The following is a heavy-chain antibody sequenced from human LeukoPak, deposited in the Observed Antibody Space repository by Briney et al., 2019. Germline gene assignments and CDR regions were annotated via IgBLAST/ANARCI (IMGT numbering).Heavy chain of an antibody. CDR2: IYPGDSDT. Sequence: GESLKISCKGSGYIFTSYWIGWVRQMPGKGLEWMGIIYPGDSDTRYSPSFQGQVTTSADKSISTAYLQWSGLKASDTAMYYCASNIADSGAFDIWGQRTLVADSS. CDR1: GYIFTSYW. CDR3: ASNIADSGAFDI. J-gene: IGHJ3*02. D-gene: IGHD5-12*01. V-gene: IGHV5-51*01.